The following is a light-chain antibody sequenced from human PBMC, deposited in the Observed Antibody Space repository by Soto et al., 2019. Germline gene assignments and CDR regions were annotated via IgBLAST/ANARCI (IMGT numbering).Light chain of an antibody. CDR1: SSGIGAYDY. Sequence: QSVLTQPPSASGSPGQSVTISCTGTSSGIGAYDYVSWYQQHPGKVPRLMIYEVTKRPSGVPDRFSASKSGNTASLTVSGLQAEDEGDYYCCSYGGGNNFYVFGTGTKVTVL. V-gene: IGLV2-8*01. CDR2: EVT. CDR3: CSYGGGNNFYV. J-gene: IGLJ1*01.